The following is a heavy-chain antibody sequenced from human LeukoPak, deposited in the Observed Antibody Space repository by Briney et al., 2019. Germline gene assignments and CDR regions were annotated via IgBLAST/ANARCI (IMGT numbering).Heavy chain of an antibody. CDR3: TIDGNFDY. CDR2: IGSETFGGTT. Sequence: PGRSLRLSCKASGFSFGYYAMGWFRQAPGKGLGWVGFIGSETFGGTTEYAASVKGRFTISRDDSKSIAYLQMNSLETEDTAVYYCTIDGNFDYWGQGTLVTVSS. V-gene: IGHV3-49*03. CDR1: GFSFGYYA. D-gene: IGHD1-1*01. J-gene: IGHJ4*02.